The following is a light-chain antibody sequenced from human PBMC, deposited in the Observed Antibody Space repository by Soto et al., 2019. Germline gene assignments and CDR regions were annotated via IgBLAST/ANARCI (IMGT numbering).Light chain of an antibody. CDR3: ASYTTSSTYV. CDR2: DVS. Sequence: QSALTQPASVSGSPGQSIAISCTGTSSDVGGFNYVSWYQQHPGKAPKFMIYDVSSRPSGVSDRFSGSKSGNTASLTISGLQAEDEADYYCASYTTSSTYVFG. J-gene: IGLJ1*01. V-gene: IGLV2-14*03. CDR1: SSDVGGFNY.